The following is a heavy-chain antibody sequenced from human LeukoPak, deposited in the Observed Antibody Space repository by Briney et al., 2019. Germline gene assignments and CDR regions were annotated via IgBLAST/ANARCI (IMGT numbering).Heavy chain of an antibody. D-gene: IGHD4-17*01. V-gene: IGHV4-59*01. CDR1: GGSISNDY. Sequence: SETLSLTCTVSGGSISNDYWSWIRQPPGKGLEWIGYIFYSGSTNYNPSLKSRVTMSVDTSKNQFSLRLSSVTAADTAVYYCARSITVNKNFYYGMDVWGQGTTVTVSS. J-gene: IGHJ6*02. CDR2: IFYSGST. CDR3: ARSITVNKNFYYGMDV.